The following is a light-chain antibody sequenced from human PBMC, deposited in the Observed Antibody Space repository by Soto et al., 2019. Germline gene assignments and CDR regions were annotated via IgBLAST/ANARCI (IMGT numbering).Light chain of an antibody. CDR1: SSDVGGYKY. V-gene: IGLV2-14*01. CDR2: EVS. CDR3: TSYTISRTVV. Sequence: QSALTQPASVSGSHGQSITISCTGTSSDVGGYKYVSWYQQHPGKVPKLFIYEVSNRPSGVSNRFSGSKSGNTASLTISGLQAEDEAEYYCTSYTISRTVVFGGGTKLTVL. J-gene: IGLJ2*01.